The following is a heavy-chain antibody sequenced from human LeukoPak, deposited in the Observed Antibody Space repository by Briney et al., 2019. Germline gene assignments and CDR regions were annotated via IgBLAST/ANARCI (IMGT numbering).Heavy chain of an antibody. CDR2: IYYSGST. CDR3: ARHDYYDSSGYSLSFDY. D-gene: IGHD3-22*01. CDR1: GGSISSYY. Sequence: SETLSLTCTVSGGSISSYYWSWIRQPPGKGLEWIGYIYYSGSTNYNPSLKSRVTISVDTSKNQFSLKLSSVTAADTAVYYCARHDYYDSSGYSLSFDYWGQGTLVTVSS. V-gene: IGHV4-59*08. J-gene: IGHJ4*02.